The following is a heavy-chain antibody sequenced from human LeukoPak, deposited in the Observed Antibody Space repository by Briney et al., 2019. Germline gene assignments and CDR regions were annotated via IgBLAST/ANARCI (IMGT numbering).Heavy chain of an antibody. CDR2: VSSSSSDI. CDR3: ARGFVAASGRYYFDS. CDR1: GFTFTSYS. Sequence: GGSLRLSCVGSGFTFTSYSMNWVRQAPGKGLEWVSCVSSSSSDIYYADSVKGRFTIYRDNAKNSLYLQMNSLRAEDTAVYYCARGFVAASGRYYFDSWGQGTLVTVSS. D-gene: IGHD6-13*01. V-gene: IGHV3-21*01. J-gene: IGHJ4*02.